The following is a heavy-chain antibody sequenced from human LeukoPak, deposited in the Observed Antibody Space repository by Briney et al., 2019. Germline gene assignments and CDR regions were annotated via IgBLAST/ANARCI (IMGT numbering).Heavy chain of an antibody. CDR3: ARQDLAVSGIDY. D-gene: IGHD6-19*01. CDR1: GGSISSGSHY. CDR2: IYYSGTT. V-gene: IGHV4-39*01. Sequence: PSETQPLTCTVSGGSISSGSHYWGWIRQPPGKGLEWIGSIYYSGTTYYSPSVKSRVTISLDKSKDQFSLKLNFVTAADTAVYYCARQDLAVSGIDYWGQGTLVTVSS. J-gene: IGHJ4*02.